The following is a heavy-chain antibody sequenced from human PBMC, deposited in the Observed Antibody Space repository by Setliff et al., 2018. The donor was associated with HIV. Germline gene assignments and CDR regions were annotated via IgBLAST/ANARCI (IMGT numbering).Heavy chain of an antibody. CDR2: VYYSGST. Sequence: SETLSLTCSVSDGSISSSNYYWGWIRQPPGKGLEWIGSVYYSGSTYYNPSLKSRITISEDTSRNQFSLKVSSVTAADTAVYYCARVYGSGYYFDYWGQGTLVTVSS. D-gene: IGHD6-25*01. V-gene: IGHV4-39*01. J-gene: IGHJ4*02. CDR3: ARVYGSGYYFDY. CDR1: DGSISSSNYY.